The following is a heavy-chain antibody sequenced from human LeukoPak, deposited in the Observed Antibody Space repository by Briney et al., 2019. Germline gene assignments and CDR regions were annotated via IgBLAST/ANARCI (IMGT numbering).Heavy chain of an antibody. J-gene: IGHJ4*02. D-gene: IGHD2-2*01. CDR2: ISDSGGST. V-gene: IGHV3-23*01. CDR1: GFTFSRYD. CDR3: AKSSSSSGQ. Sequence: GGSLRLSCSDSGFTFSRYDMSWVRQAPGKGLEWVSAISDSGGSTYYTDSVKGRFTISRDNSRNTLYLQMNSLRAEDTAVYYCAKSSSSSGQWGQGTLVTVSS.